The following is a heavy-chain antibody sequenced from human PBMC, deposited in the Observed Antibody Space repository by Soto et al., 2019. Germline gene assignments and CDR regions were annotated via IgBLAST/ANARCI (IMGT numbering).Heavy chain of an antibody. CDR2: IIPHSGGT. J-gene: IGHJ3*02. CDR1: GYTFTGYY. V-gene: IGHV1-2*02. Sequence: ASVKVSCKASGYTFTGYYIHWVRQAPGQGLEWMGWIIPHSGGTKFAQKFQGRVTMTRDTSISTAYMELSRPNYDDTAMYYCARGRTYHGFDIWGQGTMVTVSS. CDR3: ARGRTYHGFDI.